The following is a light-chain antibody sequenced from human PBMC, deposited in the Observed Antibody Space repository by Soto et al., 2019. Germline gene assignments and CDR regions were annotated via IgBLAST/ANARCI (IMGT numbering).Light chain of an antibody. CDR3: QQYDTSPWT. V-gene: IGKV3-20*01. CDR1: QSLSTNY. CDR2: DAS. Sequence: EIVLTQSPGTLSLSPGERATLSCGTSQSLSTNYLAWYQQKPGQAPRLLIYDASSRATGIPDRFSGSGSGTDFTLTISRLEPEDFALYFCQQYDTSPWTFGQGTKEDNK. J-gene: IGKJ1*01.